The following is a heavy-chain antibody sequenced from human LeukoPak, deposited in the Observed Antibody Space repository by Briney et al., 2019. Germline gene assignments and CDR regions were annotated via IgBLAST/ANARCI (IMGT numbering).Heavy chain of an antibody. V-gene: IGHV1-69*05. CDR3: ARDVYSLHSSGYYELFDY. CDR2: IIPIFGTA. CDR1: GGTFSSYA. J-gene: IGHJ4*02. Sequence: EASVKVSCKASGGTFSSYAISWVRQAPGQGLEWMGRIIPIFGTANYAQKFRGRVTITTDESTSTAYMELSSLRSEDTAVYYCARDVYSLHSSGYYELFDYWGQGTLVTVSS. D-gene: IGHD3-22*01.